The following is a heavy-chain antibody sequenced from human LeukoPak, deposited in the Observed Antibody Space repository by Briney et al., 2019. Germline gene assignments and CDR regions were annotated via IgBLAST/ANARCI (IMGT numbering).Heavy chain of an antibody. D-gene: IGHD2-15*01. J-gene: IGHJ4*02. CDR1: GFTFSNYW. Sequence: GGSLRLSCSASGFTFSNYWMTWVRQAPGKGLEWVANIRQDESQKYYVDSVKGRFTIPRDNAKSSLYLQMNSLRAEDTAIYYCARPLGYCSGGSCFPFDCWGQGTLVTVSS. CDR2: IRQDESQK. CDR3: ARPLGYCSGGSCFPFDC. V-gene: IGHV3-7*01.